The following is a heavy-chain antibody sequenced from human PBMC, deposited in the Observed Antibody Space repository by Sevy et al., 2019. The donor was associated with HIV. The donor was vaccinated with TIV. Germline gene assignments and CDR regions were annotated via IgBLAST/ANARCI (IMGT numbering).Heavy chain of an antibody. V-gene: IGHV3-30*18. CDR1: GFTFSSYG. J-gene: IGHJ4*02. Sequence: GGSLRLSCAASGFTFSSYGMHWVRQAPGKGLEWVAVISYDGSNKYYADSVKGRFTISRDNSKNTLYLQMNSLRAEDTAVYYCAKDKLEEWELLSNFDYWGQGTLVTVSS. D-gene: IGHD1-26*01. CDR3: AKDKLEEWELLSNFDY. CDR2: ISYDGSNK.